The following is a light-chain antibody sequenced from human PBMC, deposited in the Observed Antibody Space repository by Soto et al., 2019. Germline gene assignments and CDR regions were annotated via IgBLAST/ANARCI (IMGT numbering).Light chain of an antibody. J-gene: IGKJ2*01. V-gene: IGKV3-20*01. CDR1: QSVSNRY. Sequence: EIVLTQSPGTLSLSPRERATLSCRASQSVSNRYLAWYQQRPGQAPRHLLYDASKRATGIPDSFSGSGSGRYVTPTISRLEPEDFEVYYCQQSGSSPLTFGQGTKVEIK. CDR3: QQSGSSPLT. CDR2: DAS.